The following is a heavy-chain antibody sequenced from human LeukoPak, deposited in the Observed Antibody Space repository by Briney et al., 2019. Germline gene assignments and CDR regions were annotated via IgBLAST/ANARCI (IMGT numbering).Heavy chain of an antibody. Sequence: GGSLRLSCAASGFTFSSYAMSWVRQAPGKGLEWVSAISGSGGSTYYADSVKGRFTISRDNSKNTLYLQMNSLRAEDTAVYYCAKDPSTGGLLWFGESPVIDYWGQGTLVTVSS. J-gene: IGHJ4*02. D-gene: IGHD3-10*01. CDR1: GFTFSSYA. CDR3: AKDPSTGGLLWFGESPVIDY. CDR2: ISGSGGST. V-gene: IGHV3-23*01.